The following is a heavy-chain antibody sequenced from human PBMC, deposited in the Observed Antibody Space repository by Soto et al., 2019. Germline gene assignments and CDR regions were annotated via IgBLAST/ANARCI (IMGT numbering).Heavy chain of an antibody. CDR1: GFSFSLYA. V-gene: IGHV3-23*01. CDR2: LSNTGDST. D-gene: IGHD3-22*01. Sequence: QPGGSLRLSCAASGFSFSLYAMSWVRQAPGKGLEWVSSLSNTGDSTYYEDSVKGRFTIFRDNSKNTLYLQMDSLRAEDTAIYYCARDADSSDNWDAFDIWGQGTVVTVSS. J-gene: IGHJ3*02. CDR3: ARDADSSDNWDAFDI.